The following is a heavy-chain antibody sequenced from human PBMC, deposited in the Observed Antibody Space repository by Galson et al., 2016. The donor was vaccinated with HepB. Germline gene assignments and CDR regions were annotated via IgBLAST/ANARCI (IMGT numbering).Heavy chain of an antibody. J-gene: IGHJ4*02. CDR2: IIPMFGTA. D-gene: IGHD4-17*01. Sequence: SVKVSCKASGGTFSSYAIRWVRQAPGQGLEWMGGIIPMFGTANYAQKFQGRVTITADESTSTAYMELSSLRSEDTAVYYCARDRTTVTIFYYWGQGTLVTVSS. CDR1: GGTFSSYA. CDR3: ARDRTTVTIFYY. V-gene: IGHV1-69*13.